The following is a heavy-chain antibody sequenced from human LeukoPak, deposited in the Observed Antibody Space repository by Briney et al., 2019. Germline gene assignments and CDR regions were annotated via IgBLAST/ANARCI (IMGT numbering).Heavy chain of an antibody. CDR2: IYYSGST. V-gene: IGHV4-59*12. J-gene: IGHJ3*02. CDR3: ARDNGSGSYYTFDI. D-gene: IGHD3-10*01. CDR1: GGSISSYY. Sequence: SETLSLTCTVSGGSISSYYWSWIRQPPGKGLEWIGYIYYSGSTYYNPSLKSRITISVDTSKNQFSPKLSSVTAADTAVYYCARDNGSGSYYTFDIWGQGTMVTVSS.